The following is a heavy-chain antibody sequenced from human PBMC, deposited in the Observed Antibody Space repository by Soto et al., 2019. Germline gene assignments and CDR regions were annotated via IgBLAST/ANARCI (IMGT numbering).Heavy chain of an antibody. Sequence: PSETLSLTCAVYGGSFSGYYWSWIRQPPGKGLEWIGEISHSGSTNYNPSLKSRVTISVDTSKNQFSLKLSSVTAADTAVYYCARGEFQILYSSSWRQYYYYYYGMDVWGQGTTVTVSS. CDR2: ISHSGST. D-gene: IGHD6-13*01. CDR1: GGSFSGYY. V-gene: IGHV4-34*01. J-gene: IGHJ6*02. CDR3: ARGEFQILYSSSWRQYYYYYYGMDV.